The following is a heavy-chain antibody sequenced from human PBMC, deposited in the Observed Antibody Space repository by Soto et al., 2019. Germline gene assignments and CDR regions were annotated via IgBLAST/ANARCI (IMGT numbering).Heavy chain of an antibody. CDR1: GFSLSTSGVG. D-gene: IGHD2-21*02. CDR2: IYWDDDK. Sequence: QITLKESGPTLVKPTQTLTLTCTFSGFSLSTSGVGVGWIRQPPGKALEWLALIYWDDDKRYSPSLRSRLTINKATSKNQVVLTTTNMDPVDTATYYCIQSRCGGDCLQSYASHYYYGMDVWGPGTTVTVSS. J-gene: IGHJ6*02. CDR3: IQSRCGGDCLQSYASHYYYGMDV. V-gene: IGHV2-5*02.